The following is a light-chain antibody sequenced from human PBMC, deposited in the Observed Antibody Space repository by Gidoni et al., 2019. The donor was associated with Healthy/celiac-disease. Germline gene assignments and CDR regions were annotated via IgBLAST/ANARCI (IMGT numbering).Light chain of an antibody. CDR1: SSNIGSNY. V-gene: IGLV1-47*02. J-gene: IGLJ3*02. Sequence: QSVLTQPPSASGTPGQRVTIACSGSSSNIGSNYVYWYQQLPGTAPKLLINSNNQRPSGVPDRFSGSKSGTSASLAISGLRSEDEADYYCAAWDDSLKGVFGGGTKLTVL. CDR2: SNN. CDR3: AAWDDSLKGV.